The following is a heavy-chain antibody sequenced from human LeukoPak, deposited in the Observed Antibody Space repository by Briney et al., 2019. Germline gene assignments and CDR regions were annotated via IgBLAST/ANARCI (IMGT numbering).Heavy chain of an antibody. D-gene: IGHD6-13*01. Sequence: SETLSLTCTVSGDSISSYYWSWIRQPPGKGLEWIGYIHYSGSTNYNPSLKSRVTILIDTSKNQFSLKLSSVTAADTAVYYCASLPLSSSSWHLDYWGQGTLVTVSS. CDR2: IHYSGST. V-gene: IGHV4-59*01. J-gene: IGHJ4*02. CDR1: GDSISSYY. CDR3: ASLPLSSSSWHLDY.